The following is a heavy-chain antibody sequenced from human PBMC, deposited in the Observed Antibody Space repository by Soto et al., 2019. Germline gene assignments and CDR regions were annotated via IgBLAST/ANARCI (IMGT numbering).Heavy chain of an antibody. CDR3: AKDLAGDFWSGYHYFDY. V-gene: IGHV3-30*18. Sequence: GGSLRLSCAVSGLTFRSYGMHWVRQAPGKGLEWVAVISYDGSNKYYADSVRGRFTISRDNSKNTLYLQMNSLRAEDTAVYYCAKDLAGDFWSGYHYFDYWGQGTLVTVSS. J-gene: IGHJ4*02. CDR1: GLTFRSYG. CDR2: ISYDGSNK. D-gene: IGHD3-3*01.